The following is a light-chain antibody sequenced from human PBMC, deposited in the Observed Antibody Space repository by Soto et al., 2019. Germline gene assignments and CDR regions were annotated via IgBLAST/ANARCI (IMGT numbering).Light chain of an antibody. CDR1: SSNIGSNP. Sequence: QLVLTQPPSASGTPGQTVTISCSGRSSNIGSNPVNWFQQLPGTAPKVLIFNNNQRPSGVPDRISGSESGTSGSLAISGLQSEDEADYYCAAWDDNLKGWMFGGGTKLTVL. V-gene: IGLV1-44*01. J-gene: IGLJ3*02. CDR2: NNN. CDR3: AAWDDNLKGWM.